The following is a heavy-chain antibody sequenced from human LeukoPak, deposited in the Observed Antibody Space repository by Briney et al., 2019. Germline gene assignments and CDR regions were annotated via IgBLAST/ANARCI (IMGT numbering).Heavy chain of an antibody. D-gene: IGHD4-17*01. J-gene: IGHJ6*04. CDR2: ISYDGSNK. V-gene: IGHV3-30*04. Sequence: GGSPRLSCAASGFTFSSYAMHWVRQAPGKGLEWVAVISYDGSNKYYADSVKGRFTISRDNSKNTLYLQMNSLRAEDTAVYYCARGNDYGDPSYYYGMDVWGKGTTVTVSS. CDR3: ARGNDYGDPSYYYGMDV. CDR1: GFTFSSYA.